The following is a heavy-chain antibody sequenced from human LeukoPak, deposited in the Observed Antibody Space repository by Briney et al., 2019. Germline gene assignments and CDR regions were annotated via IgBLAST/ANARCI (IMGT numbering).Heavy chain of an antibody. CDR1: GGSISSSSYY. Sequence: SETLSLTCTVSGGSISSSSYYWSWIRQPAGKGLEWIGRIYTSGSTNYNPSLKSRVTISVDTSKNQFSLKLSSVTAADTAVYYCARVNGYGSENSWGQGTLVTVSS. J-gene: IGHJ4*02. CDR2: IYTSGST. D-gene: IGHD5-18*01. V-gene: IGHV4-61*02. CDR3: ARVNGYGSENS.